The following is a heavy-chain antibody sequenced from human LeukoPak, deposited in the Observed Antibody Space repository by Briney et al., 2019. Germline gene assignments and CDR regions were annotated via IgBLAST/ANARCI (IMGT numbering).Heavy chain of an antibody. J-gene: IGHJ5*02. CDR3: ARWRVVVVAATHGWFDP. D-gene: IGHD2-15*01. V-gene: IGHV4-4*07. CDR2: IYTSGST. CDR1: GGSISSYY. Sequence: SETLSLTCTVSGGSISSYYWSWIRQPAGKGLEWIGRIYTSGSTNYNPSLKSRVTMSVDTSKNQFSLKLSSVTAADTAVYYCARWRVVVVAATHGWFDPLGQGTLVTVSS.